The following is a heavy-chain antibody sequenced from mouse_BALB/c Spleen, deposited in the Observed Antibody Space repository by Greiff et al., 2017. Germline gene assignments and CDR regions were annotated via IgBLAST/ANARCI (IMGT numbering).Heavy chain of an antibody. CDR1: GFTFSSYA. Sequence: EVHLVESGGGLVKPGGSLKLSCAASGFTFSSYAMSWVRQTPEKRLEWVATISSGGSYTYYPDSVKGRFTISRDNAKNTLYLQMSSLRSEDTAMYYCARRGDGNYYAMDYWGQGTSVTVSS. J-gene: IGHJ4*01. D-gene: IGHD2-1*01. CDR3: ARRGDGNYYAMDY. CDR2: ISSGGSYT. V-gene: IGHV5-9-3*01.